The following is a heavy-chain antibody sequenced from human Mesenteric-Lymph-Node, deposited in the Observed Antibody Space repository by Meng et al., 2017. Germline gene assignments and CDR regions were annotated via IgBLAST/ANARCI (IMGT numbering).Heavy chain of an antibody. V-gene: IGHV3-74*01. CDR1: GFTFSSYW. J-gene: IGHJ3*02. CDR2: INGDGSST. D-gene: IGHD1-26*01. CDR3: ARDSGTKYGVLDAFDI. Sequence: GESLKISCAASGFTFSSYWMHWVRQAPGKGLVWVSRINGDGSSTTYADSVKGRFTISRDNSKNTLYLQMNSLRAEDTAVYYCARDSGTKYGVLDAFDIWGQGTMVTVSS.